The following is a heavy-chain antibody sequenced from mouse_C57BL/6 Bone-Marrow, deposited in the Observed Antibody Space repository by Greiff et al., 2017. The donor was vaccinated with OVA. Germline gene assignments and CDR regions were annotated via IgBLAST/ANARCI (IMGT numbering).Heavy chain of an antibody. CDR2: IDPENGDT. J-gene: IGHJ2*01. D-gene: IGHD2-3*01. V-gene: IGHV14-4*01. Sequence: EVMLVESGAELVRPGASVKLSCTASGFNIKDDYMHWVKQRPEQGLEWIGWIDPENGDTEYASKFQGKATITADTSSNTAYLQLSSLTSEDTAVYYCTTVDGYYSFDYWGQGTTLTVSS. CDR3: TTVDGYYSFDY. CDR1: GFNIKDDY.